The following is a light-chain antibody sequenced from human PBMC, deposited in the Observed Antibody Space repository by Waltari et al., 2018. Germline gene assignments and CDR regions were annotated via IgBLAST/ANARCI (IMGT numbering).Light chain of an antibody. CDR1: SSNSRAGHD. CDR3: QSFDSNVRGGVV. V-gene: IGLV1-40*01. CDR2: GNN. J-gene: IGLJ3*02. Sequence: QSILTQPTSVSGAPGRRVTIPCTGSSSNSRAGHDVPWYQAFPGTAPKLLIYGNNHRPSGVPDRFSGSKSGSSASLAINGLQAEDEADYYCQSFDSNVRGGVVFGGGTKVTVL.